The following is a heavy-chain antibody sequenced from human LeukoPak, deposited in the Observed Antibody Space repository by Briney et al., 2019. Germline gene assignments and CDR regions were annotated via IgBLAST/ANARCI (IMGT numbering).Heavy chain of an antibody. J-gene: IGHJ3*02. V-gene: IGHV3-30-3*01. Sequence: GRSLRLSCAASGFTFSSYAMHWVRQAPGKGLEWVAVISYDGSNKYYADSVKGRFTISRDNSKNTLYLQMNSLRAEDTALYYCAKDRLTLNTFDIWGQGTMVTVSS. CDR1: GFTFSSYA. CDR3: AKDRLTLNTFDI. D-gene: IGHD4/OR15-4a*01. CDR2: ISYDGSNK.